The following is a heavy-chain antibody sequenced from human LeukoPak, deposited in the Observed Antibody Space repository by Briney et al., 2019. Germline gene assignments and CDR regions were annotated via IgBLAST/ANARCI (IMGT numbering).Heavy chain of an antibody. CDR2: INTNTGNP. CDR3: ARDTYSSSWYWYGLDV. CDR1: GYTFTSYA. V-gene: IGHV7-4-1*02. D-gene: IGHD6-13*01. J-gene: IGHJ6*02. Sequence: ASVKVSRKASGYTFTSYAMNWVRQAPRQGLEWMGWINTNTGNPTYAQGFTGRFVFSLDTSVSTAYLQISSLKAEDTAVYYCARDTYSSSWYWYGLDVWGQGTTVTVSS.